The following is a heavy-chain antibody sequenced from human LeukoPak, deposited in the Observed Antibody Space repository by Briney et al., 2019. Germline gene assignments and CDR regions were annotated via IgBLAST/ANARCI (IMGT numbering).Heavy chain of an antibody. CDR1: GISVSSNS. D-gene: IGHD3-22*01. J-gene: IGHJ4*02. CDR2: LLTGAST. CDR3: ARSHYFDSSGSDFDS. Sequence: GGSLRLSCSVTGISVSSNSLTWVRQAPGKGLEWVAALLTGASTCYAASVKGRFTISRDNSRNIVYLQMNSLIIEDTAVYYCARSHYFDSSGSDFDSWGQGTLVTVSS. V-gene: IGHV3-53*01.